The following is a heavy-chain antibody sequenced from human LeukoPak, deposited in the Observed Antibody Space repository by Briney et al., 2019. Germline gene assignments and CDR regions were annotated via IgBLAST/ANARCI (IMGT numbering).Heavy chain of an antibody. V-gene: IGHV1-2*02. CDR3: ARQTRGPRNWFDP. CDR1: GYTFTGYY. CDR2: INPNSGGT. J-gene: IGHJ5*02. Sequence: SVKVSCKASGYTFTGYYMHWVRQAPGQGLEWMGWINPNSGGTNYAQKFQGRVTMTRDTSISTAYMELSRLRSDDTAVYYCARQTRGPRNWFDPWGQGTLVTVSS.